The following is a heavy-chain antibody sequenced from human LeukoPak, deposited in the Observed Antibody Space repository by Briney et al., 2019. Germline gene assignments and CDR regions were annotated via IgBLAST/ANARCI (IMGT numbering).Heavy chain of an antibody. V-gene: IGHV1-69*04. J-gene: IGHJ4*02. D-gene: IGHD3-3*01. CDR3: ARLWCDYDFWSGYYAPQELYYFDY. CDR1: GGTFSSYA. CDR2: IIPILGIA. Sequence: SVKVSCKASGGTFSSYAISWVRQAPGQGLEWMGRIIPILGIANYAQKFQGRVTITADKSTSTAYMELSRLRSDDTAVYYCARLWCDYDFWSGYYAPQELYYFDYWGQGTLVTVSS.